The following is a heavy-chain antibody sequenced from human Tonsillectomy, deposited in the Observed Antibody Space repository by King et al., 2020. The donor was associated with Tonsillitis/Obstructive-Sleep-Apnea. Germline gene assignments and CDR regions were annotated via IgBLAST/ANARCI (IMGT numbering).Heavy chain of an antibody. CDR3: ARHSRDSSWGDYFYYMDV. CDR1: GGSVSSNDYY. Sequence: QVQLQESGPGLVKPSETLSLTCIVSGGSVSSNDYYWGWIRQPPGKGLEWIGTIYYDGTTYYNPPLKSRVTISVAPSKNQFSLNLNSVTAADTAVYYCARHSRDSSWGDYFYYMDVWGKGTTVTVSS. D-gene: IGHD3-16*01. J-gene: IGHJ6*03. V-gene: IGHV4-39*01. CDR2: IYYDGTT.